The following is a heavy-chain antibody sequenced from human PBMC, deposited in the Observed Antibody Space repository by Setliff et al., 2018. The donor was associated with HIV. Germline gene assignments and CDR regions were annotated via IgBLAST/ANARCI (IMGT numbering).Heavy chain of an antibody. J-gene: IGHJ6*03. Sequence: SVKVSCKVSGGTLGSYAINWARQAPGQGLEWIGGIIPEFGVASHTPKMEGRLTVDADKSRTTIYMVLSNLRFDDTAVYYCGRSGGWWGHSNPHPFYYYMDVWGKGTSVTVSS. D-gene: IGHD2-15*01. V-gene: IGHV1-69*10. CDR1: GGTLGSYA. CDR3: GRSGGWWGHSNPHPFYYYMDV. CDR2: IIPEFGVA.